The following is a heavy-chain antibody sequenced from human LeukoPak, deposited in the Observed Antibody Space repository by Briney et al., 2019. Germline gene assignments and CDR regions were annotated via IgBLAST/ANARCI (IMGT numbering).Heavy chain of an antibody. J-gene: IGHJ4*02. D-gene: IGHD3-22*01. CDR2: IYSSGST. V-gene: IGHV4-59*02. Sequence: SETLSLTCTVSGGSVNSYYWSWIRQPPGKGLEWIGYIYSSGSTNYNPSLKSRVTISVDTSKNQFSLNLSSVTAADTAVYYCARGPHTGVNYYDSSGYYYWGQGTLVTVSS. CDR3: ARGPHTGVNYYDSSGYYY. CDR1: GGSVNSYY.